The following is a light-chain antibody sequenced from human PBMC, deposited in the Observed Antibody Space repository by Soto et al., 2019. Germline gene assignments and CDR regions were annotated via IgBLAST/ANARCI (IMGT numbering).Light chain of an antibody. Sequence: DIQLTQSPSFLSASVVYRVTITGLASQGISQGISTYLAWYQHKPGKAPKLLIYDESTLQSGVPSRFSGSASRTEFTLTISSLQPEDFATYYCQQLNTYPFSFGGGTKVDI. CDR1: QGISQGISTY. V-gene: IGKV1-9*01. CDR2: DES. CDR3: QQLNTYPFS. J-gene: IGKJ4*01.